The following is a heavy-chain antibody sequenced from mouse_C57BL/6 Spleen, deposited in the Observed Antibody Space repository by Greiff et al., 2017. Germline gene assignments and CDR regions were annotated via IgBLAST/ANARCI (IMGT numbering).Heavy chain of an antibody. J-gene: IGHJ3*01. CDR3: ARGGGITTVTY. V-gene: IGHV1-82*01. Sequence: VKLQQSGPELVKPGASVKISCKASGYAFSSSWMNWVKQRPGKGLEWIGRIYPGDGDTNYNGKFKGKATLTADKSSSTAYMQLSSLTSEDSAVYFCARGGGITTVTYWGQGTLVTVSA. CDR2: IYPGDGDT. D-gene: IGHD1-1*01. CDR1: GYAFSSSW.